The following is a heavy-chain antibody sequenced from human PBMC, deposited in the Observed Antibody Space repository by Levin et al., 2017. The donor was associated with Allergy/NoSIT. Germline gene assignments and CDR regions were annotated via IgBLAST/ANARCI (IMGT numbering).Heavy chain of an antibody. CDR3: ARGNYDNCYGMDV. CDR1: GFTFSSYG. D-gene: IGHD3-22*01. J-gene: IGHJ6*02. CDR2: IWYDGGNK. Sequence: LPGGSLRLSCAASGFTFSSYGMHWVRQAPGKGLEWVAVIWYDGGNKFYADSVKGRITISRDNSKKTLYLQMNSLRAEDTAVYFCARGNYDNCYGMDVWGQGTTVTVSS. V-gene: IGHV3-33*01.